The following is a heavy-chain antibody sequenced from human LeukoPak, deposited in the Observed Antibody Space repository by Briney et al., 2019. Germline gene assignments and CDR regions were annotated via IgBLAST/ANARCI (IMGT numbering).Heavy chain of an antibody. Sequence: PSETLSLTCAVYGGSFSGYYWSWIRQPPGKGLEWIGEINHSGSTNYNPSLKSRVTISVDTSKNQFSLKLSSVTAADTAVYYCARLYATGKFLDAFDIWGQGTMVTVSS. J-gene: IGHJ3*02. CDR1: GGSFSGYY. CDR3: ARLYATGKFLDAFDI. D-gene: IGHD1-1*01. CDR2: INHSGST. V-gene: IGHV4-34*01.